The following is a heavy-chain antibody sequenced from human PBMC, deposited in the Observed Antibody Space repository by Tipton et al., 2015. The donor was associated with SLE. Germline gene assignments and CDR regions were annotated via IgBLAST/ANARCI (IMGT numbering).Heavy chain of an antibody. CDR3: ARGVAGYFMYCYMDV. CDR1: GGSFSGYA. CDR2: ISHSGGA. J-gene: IGHJ6*03. D-gene: IGHD5-18*01. Sequence: TLSLTCTVSGGSFSGYAWSWIRQSPGKRLEWIGEISHSGGANYNPSLKSRATVSLDRSNNEFSLRLNSVTAADTAVYYCARGVAGYFMYCYMDVWGKGTMVTISS. V-gene: IGHV4-34*01.